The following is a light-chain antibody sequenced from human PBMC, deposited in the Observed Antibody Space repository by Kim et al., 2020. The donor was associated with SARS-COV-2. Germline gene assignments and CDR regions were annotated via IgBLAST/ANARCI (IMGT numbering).Light chain of an antibody. CDR1: QSVSSSY. V-gene: IGKV3-20*01. J-gene: IGKJ1*01. CDR2: GAS. CDR3: QQYGSSPPKT. Sequence: PGERATPSCRASQSVSSSYLAWYQQKPGQAPRLLIYGASSRATGIPDRFSGSGSGTDFTLTISRLEPEDFAVYYCQQYGSSPPKTFGQGTKVDIK.